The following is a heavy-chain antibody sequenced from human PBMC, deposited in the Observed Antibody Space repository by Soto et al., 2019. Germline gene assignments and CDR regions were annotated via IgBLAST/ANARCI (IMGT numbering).Heavy chain of an antibody. J-gene: IGHJ4*02. CDR1: GFTFSSYA. CDR3: AKDPGYFASGTNYNDY. V-gene: IGHV3-23*01. CDR2: ISGIGGST. D-gene: IGHD3-10*01. Sequence: EVQLLESGGGLVQPGGSLRLSCAASGFTFSSYAMSWVRQAPGKGLEWVSTISGIGGSTYYADSVKGRFTISRDNSKNTLYLKMNSLRAEDTAVYYCAKDPGYFASGTNYNDYWGQGTLVTVSS.